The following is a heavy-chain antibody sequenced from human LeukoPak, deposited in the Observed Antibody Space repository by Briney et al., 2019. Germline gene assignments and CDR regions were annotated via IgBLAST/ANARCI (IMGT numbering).Heavy chain of an antibody. Sequence: ETLSLTCTVSGYSISSGYNWGWVRQSPGKGLEWVANIKQDGSEKYYMDSVKGRFTISIDNAKNSLYLQMNSLGAEDTAVYYCTRDFRWTGGYFDYWGQGTLVTVSS. V-gene: IGHV3-7*01. J-gene: IGHJ4*02. CDR2: IKQDGSEK. CDR3: TRDFRWTGGYFDY. D-gene: IGHD1-14*01. CDR1: GYSISSGY.